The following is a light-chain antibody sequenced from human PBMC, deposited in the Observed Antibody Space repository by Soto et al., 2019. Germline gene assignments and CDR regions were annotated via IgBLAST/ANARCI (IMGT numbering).Light chain of an antibody. J-gene: IGKJ5*01. CDR1: PSVSGSN. CDR2: GAS. CDR3: QLYSTSLFT. V-gene: IGKV3-20*01. Sequence: EIVLTQSPGTLSLSPGERATLSCRASPSVSGSNLAWYQQKPGQAPRLLIYGASSRATGIPDRFSGSGYGTDLTITISRLEPEDFEVYYCQLYSTSLFTFAQGTRLEIK.